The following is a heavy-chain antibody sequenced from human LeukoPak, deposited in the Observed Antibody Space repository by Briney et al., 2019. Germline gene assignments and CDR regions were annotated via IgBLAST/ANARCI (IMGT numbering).Heavy chain of an antibody. J-gene: IGHJ4*02. CDR2: INPSDGST. CDR1: GYTFTNFY. V-gene: IGHV1-46*01. Sequence: ASVKVSCKASGYTFTNFYIHWVRRAPGQGLEWMGVINPSDGSTTYVQKFQGRVTMTRDTSTSTVYMDLSSLRSEDTAIYYCARDMLARSASFDYWGQGTLVTVSS. CDR3: ARDMLARSASFDY. D-gene: IGHD3-10*02.